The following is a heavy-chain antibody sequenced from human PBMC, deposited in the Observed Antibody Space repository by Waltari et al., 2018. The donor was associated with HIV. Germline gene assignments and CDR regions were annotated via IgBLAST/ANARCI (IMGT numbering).Heavy chain of an antibody. CDR2: IYNNGAI. V-gene: IGHV3-53*02. Sequence: LVETGGTLVQPGDSLGLSCSVTGLRVSGNYWTWVRQSPGRALGWGGGIYNNGAIHYARQVMCRFYISRDDHTNVIYLQMNLLKVDDSAIYYCVHGIRYYGFWGRGTLVTVS. CDR1: GLRVSGNY. J-gene: IGHJ1*01. D-gene: IGHD3-10*01. CDR3: VHGIRYYGF.